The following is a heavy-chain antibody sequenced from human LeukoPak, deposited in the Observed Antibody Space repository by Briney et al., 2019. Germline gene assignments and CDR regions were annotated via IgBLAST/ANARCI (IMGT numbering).Heavy chain of an antibody. CDR1: GFTFNDYA. D-gene: IGHD2-15*01. J-gene: IGHJ1*01. CDR3: ATDCSGNRCYSL. CDR2: ISGDGGST. V-gene: IGHV3-43*02. Sequence: GGSLRLSCAVSGFTFNDYAMNWVRQAPGEGLEWVSFISGDGGSTYYADSVKGRFTISRDNSRNSLYLQMNSLRPGDTALYYCATDCSGNRCYSLWGQGTLVTVSS.